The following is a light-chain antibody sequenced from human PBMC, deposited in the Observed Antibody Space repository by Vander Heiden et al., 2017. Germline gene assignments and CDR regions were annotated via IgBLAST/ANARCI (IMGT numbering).Light chain of an antibody. J-gene: IGLJ1*01. CDR3: QAWDTNTYV. Sequence: SFELPQPPSVSVSPGQTASITCSGNKLGDKFASWYQLRPGQSPVLVISQNTKRPSGIPERFSGSNAGNTATLTISGTQAMDEADYYCQAWDTNTYVFGTGTKVTVL. CDR2: QNT. CDR1: KLGDKF. V-gene: IGLV3-1*01.